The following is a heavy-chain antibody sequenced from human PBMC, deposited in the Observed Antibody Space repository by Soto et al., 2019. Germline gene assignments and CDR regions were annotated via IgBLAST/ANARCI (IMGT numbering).Heavy chain of an antibody. CDR3: ARVSRDGGRTYYYYGMDV. CDR1: GGSISSGGYY. CDR2: IYYSGST. J-gene: IGHJ6*02. V-gene: IGHV4-31*03. Sequence: QVQLQESGPGLVKPSQTLSLTCTVSGGSISSGGYYWSWIRQHPGKGLEWIGYIYYSGSTYYNPPLKRRGTNAVDTSKKQFSLKLSSVTAADTAVYYCARVSRDGGRTYYYYGMDVWGQGTTVTVSS. D-gene: IGHD3-10*01.